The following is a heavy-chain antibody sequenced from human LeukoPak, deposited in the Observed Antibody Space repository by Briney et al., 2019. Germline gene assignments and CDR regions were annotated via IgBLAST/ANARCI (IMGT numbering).Heavy chain of an antibody. CDR1: GYTFTSYG. CDR2: IIPIFGTT. J-gene: IGHJ4*02. D-gene: IGHD3-22*01. V-gene: IGHV1-69*13. CDR3: ARVKSTYYDSSGYSHFDY. Sequence: SVKVSCKASGYTFTSYGINWVRQAPGQGLEWMGGIIPIFGTTNYAQKFQGRVTITADESTSTAYMELSSLRSEDTAVYYCARVKSTYYDSSGYSHFDYWGQGTLVTVSS.